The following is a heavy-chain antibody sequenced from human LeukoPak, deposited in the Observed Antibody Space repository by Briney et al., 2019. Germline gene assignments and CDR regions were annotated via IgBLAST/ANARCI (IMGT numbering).Heavy chain of an antibody. D-gene: IGHD1-26*01. J-gene: IGHJ4*02. CDR1: GYTFTPFG. CDR2: ISPYNGNT. Sequence: GATVKVSCKPSGYTFTPFGVSWVPQAPGHGLECMGWISPYNGNTNYAQRLQGRVTMTTDTSTSTAYMDLCSLRPCDTAVYYSAKGSEASNLGGASTYFDHWGQGTLVTVSS. V-gene: IGHV1-18*01. CDR3: AKGSEASNLGGASTYFDH.